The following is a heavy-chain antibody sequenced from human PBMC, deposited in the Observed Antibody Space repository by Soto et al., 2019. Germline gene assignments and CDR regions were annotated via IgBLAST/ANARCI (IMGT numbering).Heavy chain of an antibody. V-gene: IGHV4-34*01. J-gene: IGHJ4*02. Sequence: KPSETLSLTCAVYGGSFSGYYWSWIRQPPGKGLEWIGEINHSGSTNYNPSLKSRVTISVDTSKNQFSLKLSSVTAADTAVYYCASLRRYYDFWSGYSPYFDYWGQGTLVTVSS. CDR2: INHSGST. CDR3: ASLRRYYDFWSGYSPYFDY. CDR1: GGSFSGYY. D-gene: IGHD3-3*01.